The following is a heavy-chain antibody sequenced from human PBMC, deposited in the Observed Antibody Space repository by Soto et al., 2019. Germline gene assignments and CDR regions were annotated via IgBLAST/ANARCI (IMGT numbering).Heavy chain of an antibody. CDR3: AKEGESRTVPEFDY. D-gene: IGHD3-16*01. Sequence: SXXLSCAASGFTFSSYAMSWVLQAPWKGLEWVSGIGGSGGNTYYADSVKGRFTISRDNSKNTLFLQMNSLRAEDTAVYYCAKEGESRTVPEFDYWGQGTLVTVSS. J-gene: IGHJ4*02. CDR1: GFTFSSYA. CDR2: IGGSGGNT. V-gene: IGHV3-23*01.